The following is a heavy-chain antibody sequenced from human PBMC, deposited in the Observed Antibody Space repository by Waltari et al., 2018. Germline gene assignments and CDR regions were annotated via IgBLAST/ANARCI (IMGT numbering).Heavy chain of an antibody. Sequence: EVQLVESGGGLVQPGGSLKLSCAVSGFTFSDYAIHGVRQASGKGLGWVGRIRSKANSDATAYAASVKGRFTISRDDSKNTAYLQMNSLKTEDTAVYYCIRYNEQNYCGMDVWGQGTTVTVSS. D-gene: IGHD1-20*01. V-gene: IGHV3-73*01. CDR3: IRYNEQNYCGMDV. CDR1: GFTFSDYA. J-gene: IGHJ6*02. CDR2: IRSKANSDAT.